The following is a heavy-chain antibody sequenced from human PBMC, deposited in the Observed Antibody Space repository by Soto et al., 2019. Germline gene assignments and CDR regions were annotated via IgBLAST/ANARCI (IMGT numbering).Heavy chain of an antibody. CDR1: GYTFTSYG. CDR2: ISAYNGNT. V-gene: IGHV1-18*01. J-gene: IGHJ6*03. D-gene: IGHD2-15*01. CDR3: PRGRSGGSRYSRYYYYMDV. Sequence: ASVKVSCKASGYTFTSYGISWVRQAPGQGLEWMGWISAYNGNTNYAQTFQGRVTITADQPTSTAYMELSSLRSEDTAVYYCPRGRSGGSRYSRYYYYMDVWGKGTTVTVSS.